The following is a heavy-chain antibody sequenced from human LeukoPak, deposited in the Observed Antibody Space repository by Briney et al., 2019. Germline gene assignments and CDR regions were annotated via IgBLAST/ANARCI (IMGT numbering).Heavy chain of an antibody. CDR1: GYRFTSYW. J-gene: IGHJ6*03. CDR3: ARQVGDIVVVPAARYYYYYYMDV. Sequence: AGESLKISCKGSGYRFTSYWIGWVRQMPGKGLEGMGIIYPGDSDTRYSPSFQGQVTISADKSISTAYLQWSSLKASDTAMYYCARQVGDIVVVPAARYYYYYYMDVWGKGTTVTVSS. D-gene: IGHD2-2*01. V-gene: IGHV5-51*01. CDR2: IYPGDSDT.